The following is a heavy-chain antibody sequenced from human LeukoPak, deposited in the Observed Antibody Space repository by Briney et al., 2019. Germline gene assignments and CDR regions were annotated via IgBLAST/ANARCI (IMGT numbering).Heavy chain of an antibody. CDR1: GYTFTDYY. CDR2: INPNSGGT. V-gene: IGHV1-2*02. Sequence: ASVKVSCKASGYTFTDYYMHWVRQAPGQGLEWIGWINPNSGGTNYAQNFQGRVTMTRDTSISTAYMELSRLRSDDTAVYYCARDLGFYYYGMDVWGQGTTVTVSS. CDR3: ARDLGFYYYGMDV. D-gene: IGHD3-16*01. J-gene: IGHJ6*02.